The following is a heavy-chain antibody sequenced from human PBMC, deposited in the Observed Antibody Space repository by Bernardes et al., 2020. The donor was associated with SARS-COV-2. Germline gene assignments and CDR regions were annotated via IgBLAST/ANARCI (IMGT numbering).Heavy chain of an antibody. J-gene: IGHJ6*02. V-gene: IGHV3-72*01. CDR3: TRVLQPNYSGMDV. CDR2: SRNKAHSYTT. Sequence: GGSLRLSCAVSGFTFSDHFMEWVRQAPGKGLEWVGRSRNKAHSYTTEYAASVKGRFIMSRDDSKNSFYLQMNSLEIEDTAVYYCTRVLQPNYSGMDVWGQGTTVTVSS. CDR1: GFTFSDHF. D-gene: IGHD6-13*01.